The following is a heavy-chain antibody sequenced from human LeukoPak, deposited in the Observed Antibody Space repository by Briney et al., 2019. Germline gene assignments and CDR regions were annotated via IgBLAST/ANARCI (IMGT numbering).Heavy chain of an antibody. CDR2: INHSGST. CDR3: ARGGSITIFGVVYNWFDP. V-gene: IGHV4-34*01. Sequence: SETLSLTCAVYGGSFSGYYWSWIRQPPGKGLGWIGEINHSGSTNYNPSLKSRVTISVDTSKNQFSLKLSSVTAADTAVYYCARGGSITIFGVVYNWFDPWGQGTLVTVSS. CDR1: GGSFSGYY. J-gene: IGHJ5*02. D-gene: IGHD3-3*01.